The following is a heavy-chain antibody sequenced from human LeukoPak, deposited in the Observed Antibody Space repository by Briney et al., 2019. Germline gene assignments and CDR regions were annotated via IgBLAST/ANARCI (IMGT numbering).Heavy chain of an antibody. V-gene: IGHV3-30*04. CDR3: ARSGITMVLLDP. Sequence: GGSLRLSCAASGFIFSSYAMHWVRRAPGKGLEWVAVISYDGSNKYYADSVKGRFTISRDNSKNTLYLQMNSLGAEDTAVYYCARSGITMVLLDPWGQGTLVTVSS. J-gene: IGHJ5*02. D-gene: IGHD3-10*01. CDR1: GFIFSSYA. CDR2: ISYDGSNK.